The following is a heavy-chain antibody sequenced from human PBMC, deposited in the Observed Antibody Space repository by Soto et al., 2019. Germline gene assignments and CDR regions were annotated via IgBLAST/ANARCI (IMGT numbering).Heavy chain of an antibody. CDR1: GGSVRSGSYF. D-gene: IGHD6-13*01. CDR2: IYYSGST. CDR3: ARVPEGAAAPNWFDP. V-gene: IGHV4-61*01. Sequence: QVQLQESGPGLVKSSETLSLTCIVSGGSVRSGSYFWSWVRQPPGKGLEWMGYIYYSGSTNYSPSLKSRVTISVDTSKNQFSLKLNSVTAADTAVYYCARVPEGAAAPNWFDPWGQGTLVTVSS. J-gene: IGHJ5*02.